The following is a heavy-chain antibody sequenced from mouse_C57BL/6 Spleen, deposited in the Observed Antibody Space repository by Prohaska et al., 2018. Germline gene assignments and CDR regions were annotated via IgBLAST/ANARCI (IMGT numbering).Heavy chain of an antibody. J-gene: IGHJ4*01. CDR2: IDPSDSYT. D-gene: IGHD4-1*01. CDR3: ARSEATGSYYAMDY. CDR1: GYTFTIYW. V-gene: IGHV1-69*01. Sequence: QVQLQQPGAELVMPGASVKLSCKASGYTFTIYWMHWVKQRPGQGLEWIGEIDPSDSYTNYNQKFKGKATLTLDKSSSTDYMQLSSLTSEDAAVYYCARSEATGSYYAMDYWGQGTSVTVSS.